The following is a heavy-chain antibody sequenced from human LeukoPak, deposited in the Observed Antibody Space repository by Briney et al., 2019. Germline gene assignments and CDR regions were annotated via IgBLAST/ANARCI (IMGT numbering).Heavy chain of an antibody. J-gene: IGHJ4*02. CDR3: AKVYDILTGYYPTGFDY. V-gene: IGHV3-23*01. D-gene: IGHD3-9*01. Sequence: GGSLRLSCAASGFTFSSYAMSWVRQAPGKGLEWVSAISGSGGSTYYADSVKGRFTISRDNSKNTLYLQMNSLRAEDTAVYYCAKVYDILTGYYPTGFDYWGQRTLVTVSS. CDR2: ISGSGGST. CDR1: GFTFSSYA.